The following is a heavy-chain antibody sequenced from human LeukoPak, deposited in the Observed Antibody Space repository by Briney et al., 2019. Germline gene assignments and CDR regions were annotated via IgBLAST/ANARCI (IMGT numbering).Heavy chain of an antibody. CDR1: GFTFSNSW. CDR2: IKPDGSEK. V-gene: IGHV3-7*05. Sequence: EGSLRLSCAASGFTFSNSWMDWVRQTPGKGLEWVANIKPDGSEKYFVDSVKGRFTISRDNANKSLYLQMNSLRVEDTAVYYCSRSLDHWGQGILVTVSS. CDR3: SRSLDH. J-gene: IGHJ4*02.